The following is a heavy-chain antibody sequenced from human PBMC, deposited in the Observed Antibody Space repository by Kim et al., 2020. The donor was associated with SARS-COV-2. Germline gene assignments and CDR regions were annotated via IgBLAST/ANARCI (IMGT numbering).Heavy chain of an antibody. D-gene: IGHD3-3*01. CDR1: GLTVSDNF. CDR2: LYVDGRT. CDR3: ARDFSYRQFDY. J-gene: IGHJ4*02. V-gene: IGHV3-53*01. Sequence: GGSLRLSCAVSGLTVSDNFMAWVRQAPGKGLEWVSVLYVDGRTFYADSVKGRFTISRDNSKNTLYLQMNRLRTEDTAVYYCARDFSYRQFDYWGQGTLVTVSS.